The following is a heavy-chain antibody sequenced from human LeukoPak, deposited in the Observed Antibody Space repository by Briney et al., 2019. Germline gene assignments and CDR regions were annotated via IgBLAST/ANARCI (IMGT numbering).Heavy chain of an antibody. V-gene: IGHV1-2*02. Sequence: ASVKVSCKASGYTFTGYYMHWVRQAPGQGLEWMGWINHNSGGTNYAQKFQGRVTMTRDTSISTAYMELSRLRSDDTAVYYCARDLAVAGTGYYYYYMDVWGKGTTVTVSS. J-gene: IGHJ6*03. CDR1: GYTFTGYY. D-gene: IGHD6-19*01. CDR2: INHNSGGT. CDR3: ARDLAVAGTGYYYYYMDV.